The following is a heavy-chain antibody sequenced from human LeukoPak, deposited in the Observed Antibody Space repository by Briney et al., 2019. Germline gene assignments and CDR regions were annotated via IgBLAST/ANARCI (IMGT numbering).Heavy chain of an antibody. J-gene: IGHJ4*02. CDR2: ISYDGSNK. V-gene: IGHV3-30-3*01. CDR1: GFTFSSYA. D-gene: IGHD1-26*01. Sequence: PGGSLRPSCAASGFTFSSYAMHWVRQAPGKGLEWVAVISYDGSNKYYADSVKGRFTISRDNSKNTLYLQMNSLRAEDTAVYYCAREKSWELLLIFGCWGQGTLVTVSS. CDR3: AREKSWELLLIFGC.